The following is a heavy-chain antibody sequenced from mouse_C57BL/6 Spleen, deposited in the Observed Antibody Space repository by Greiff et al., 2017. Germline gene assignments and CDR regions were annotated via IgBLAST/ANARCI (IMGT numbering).Heavy chain of an antibody. Sequence: VQLQQSGAELVKPAASVKISCKASGYAFSSYWMHWVKQRPGQGLEWIGQIYPGDGDTNYNGKFKGKATLTADKSSSTAYMQLSSLTSEDSAVYFCARKYDYDHYYAMDYWGQGTSVTVSS. CDR2: IYPGDGDT. D-gene: IGHD2-4*01. CDR3: ARKYDYDHYYAMDY. V-gene: IGHV1-80*01. CDR1: GYAFSSYW. J-gene: IGHJ4*01.